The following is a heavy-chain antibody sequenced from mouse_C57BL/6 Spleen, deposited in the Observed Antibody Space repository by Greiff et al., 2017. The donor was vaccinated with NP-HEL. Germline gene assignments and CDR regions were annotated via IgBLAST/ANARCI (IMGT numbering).Heavy chain of an antibody. Sequence: VQLQQPGAELVKPGSSVKLSCKASGYTFTSYWMDWVKQRPGQGLEWIGNIYPSDSETHYNQKFKDKATLTVDKSSSTAYMQLSSLTSEDSAVYYGAREGGGYYLFDYWGQGTTLTVSS. CDR1: GYTFTSYW. D-gene: IGHD2-3*01. V-gene: IGHV1-61*01. J-gene: IGHJ2*01. CDR2: IYPSDSET. CDR3: AREGGGYYLFDY.